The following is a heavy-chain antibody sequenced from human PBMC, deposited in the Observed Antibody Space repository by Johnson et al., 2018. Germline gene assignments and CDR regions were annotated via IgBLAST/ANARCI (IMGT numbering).Heavy chain of an antibody. V-gene: IGHV3-30*03. Sequence: QVQLVESGGGVVQPGRSLRLSCAASGFSFGSCGMHWVRQAPGKGLEWVAVISYDGSNKYYADSVKGRFTISRDNSKNKLYLQMNSLRAEDTAVYYCASDGDESSGYYFDYWGQGTLVTVSS. CDR1: GFSFGSCG. D-gene: IGHD3-22*01. J-gene: IGHJ4*02. CDR3: ASDGDESSGYYFDY. CDR2: ISYDGSNK.